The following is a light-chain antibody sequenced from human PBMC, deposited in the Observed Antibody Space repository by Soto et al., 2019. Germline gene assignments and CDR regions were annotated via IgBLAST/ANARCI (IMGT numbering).Light chain of an antibody. CDR2: DVS. J-gene: IGLJ2*01. CDR3: SSYTSSSAPVV. Sequence: QSVLTQPASVSGSPGQSITISCTGTSSDVGGYNYVSWYQQHPGNAPKLMIYDVSNRPSGVSNRFSGSKSGNTASLTISGLPAEDEADYYCSSYTSSSAPVVFGGGTKLTVL. V-gene: IGLV2-14*01. CDR1: SSDVGGYNY.